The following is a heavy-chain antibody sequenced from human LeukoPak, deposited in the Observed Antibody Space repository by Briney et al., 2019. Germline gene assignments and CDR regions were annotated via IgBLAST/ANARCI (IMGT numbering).Heavy chain of an antibody. CDR1: GITFSSYS. J-gene: IGHJ3*01. Sequence: GGSLRLSCAASGITFSSYSIHWVRQAPGKGLEWVADISYDGSNKDYADSVKGRFTISRDNSKNTLYLQMNSLRAEDTAVYYCALYSGSHSLSGAFDFWGQGTMVTVSS. CDR3: ALYSGSHSLSGAFDF. CDR2: ISYDGSNK. D-gene: IGHD1-26*01. V-gene: IGHV3-30-3*01.